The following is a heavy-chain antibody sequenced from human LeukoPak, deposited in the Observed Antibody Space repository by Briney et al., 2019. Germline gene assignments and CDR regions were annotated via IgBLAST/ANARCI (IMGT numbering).Heavy chain of an antibody. D-gene: IGHD3-22*01. CDR2: ISSSSSYI. J-gene: IGHJ3*02. Sequence: GGSLRLSCAASGFTFSSYSMNWVRQAPGKGLEWVSSISSSSSYIYYADSVKGRFTISRDNAKNSLYLQMNSLRAEDTAVYYCASSTVEVVVISDAFDIWGQGTMVTVSS. V-gene: IGHV3-21*01. CDR1: GFTFSSYS. CDR3: ASSTVEVVVISDAFDI.